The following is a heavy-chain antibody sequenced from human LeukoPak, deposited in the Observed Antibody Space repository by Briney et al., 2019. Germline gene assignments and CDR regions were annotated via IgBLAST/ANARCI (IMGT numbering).Heavy chain of an antibody. D-gene: IGHD3-22*01. V-gene: IGHV1-8*01. Sequence: ASVKVSCKASGYTFTSYDINWVRQATGQGLEWMGWMNPNSGNTGYAQKFQGRVTMTRNTSISTAYMGLSSLRSEDTAVYYCARESMDYYDSSGYYTDYWGQGTLVTVSS. CDR3: ARESMDYYDSSGYYTDY. CDR1: GYTFTSYD. J-gene: IGHJ4*02. CDR2: MNPNSGNT.